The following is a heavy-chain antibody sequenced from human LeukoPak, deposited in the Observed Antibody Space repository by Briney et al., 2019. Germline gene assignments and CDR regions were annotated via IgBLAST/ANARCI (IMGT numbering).Heavy chain of an antibody. D-gene: IGHD6-13*01. CDR2: IYYSGTT. CDR3: ARDRQSSTWYGGAFDI. CDR1: GGSISSYY. J-gene: IGHJ3*02. V-gene: IGHV4-59*01. Sequence: SETLSLTCTVSGGSISSYYWSWIRQPPGKGLEWIGYIYYSGTTNYNPSLKSRVTISLDTSENQFSLKLSSVTAADTAVYYCARDRQSSTWYGGAFDIWGQGTMVTVSS.